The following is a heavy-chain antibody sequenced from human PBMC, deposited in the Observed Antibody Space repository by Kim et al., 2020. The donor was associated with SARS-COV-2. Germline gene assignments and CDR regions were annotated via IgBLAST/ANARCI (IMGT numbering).Heavy chain of an antibody. Sequence: GGSLRLSCAASGFTFSSYAMSWVRQAPGKGLEWVSAISGSGGSTYYADSVKGRFTISRDNSKNTLYLQMNSLRAEDTAVYYCAKDYDILTGGDDAFDIWGQGTMVTVSS. V-gene: IGHV3-23*01. CDR3: AKDYDILTGGDDAFDI. CDR1: GFTFSSYA. D-gene: IGHD3-9*01. CDR2: ISGSGGST. J-gene: IGHJ3*02.